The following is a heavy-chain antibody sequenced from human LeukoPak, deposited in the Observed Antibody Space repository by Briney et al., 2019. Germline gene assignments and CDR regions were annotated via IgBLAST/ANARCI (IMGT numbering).Heavy chain of an antibody. CDR3: ARGDYDFGFDY. J-gene: IGHJ4*02. D-gene: IGHD4/OR15-4a*01. CDR2: ISSSSSYI. V-gene: IGHV3-21*01. Sequence: GGSLRHACAASGFTFSSYSMNWVRQAPGKGLEWVSSISSSSSYIYYADSVKGRFTISRDNAKNSLYLQMNSLRAGDTAVYYCARGDYDFGFDYWGQGTLVTVSS. CDR1: GFTFSSYS.